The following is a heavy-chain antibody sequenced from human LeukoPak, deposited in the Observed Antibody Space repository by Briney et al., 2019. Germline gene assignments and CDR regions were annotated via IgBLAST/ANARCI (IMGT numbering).Heavy chain of an antibody. CDR2: IGVGFDT. CDR1: GFSFNTND. CDR3: TREGRSITLDVFDM. V-gene: IGHV3-13*01. Sequence: GGSLRLSCAASGFSFNTNDFHWVRQGAGKGLEWVAAIGVGFDTYYAGSVKGRFTISRENAKNSLCLQMNSLRVEDTAVYYCTREGRSITLDVFDMWGQGTLVTVSS. J-gene: IGHJ3*02. D-gene: IGHD6-6*01.